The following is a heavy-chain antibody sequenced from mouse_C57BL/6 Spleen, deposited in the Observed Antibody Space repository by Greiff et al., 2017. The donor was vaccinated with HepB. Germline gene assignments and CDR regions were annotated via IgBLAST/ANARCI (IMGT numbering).Heavy chain of an antibody. CDR2: IYPGDGDT. Sequence: QVQLKQSGPELVKPGASVKISCKASGYAFSSSWMNWVKQRPGKGLEWIGRIYPGDGDTNYNGKFKGKATLTADKSSSTAYMQLSSLTSEDSAVSSCAISDYCGSSYGYFDVWGTGTTVTVSS. CDR1: GYAFSSSW. V-gene: IGHV1-82*01. J-gene: IGHJ1*03. D-gene: IGHD1-1*01. CDR3: AISDYCGSSYGYFDV.